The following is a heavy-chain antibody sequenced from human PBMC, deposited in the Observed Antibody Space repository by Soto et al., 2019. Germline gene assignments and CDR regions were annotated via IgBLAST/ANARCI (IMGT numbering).Heavy chain of an antibody. CDR3: ARDPIAAASWFDP. Sequence: PGGSLRLSCAASGFTFSSYSMNWVRHAPGKGLEWVSSISSSSSYIYYAESVKGRFTISRDNAKNSLYLQMNSPRAANTAVYYCARDPIAAASWFDPWGQGTLVT. D-gene: IGHD6-13*01. CDR1: GFTFSSYS. V-gene: IGHV3-21*01. CDR2: ISSSSSYI. J-gene: IGHJ5*02.